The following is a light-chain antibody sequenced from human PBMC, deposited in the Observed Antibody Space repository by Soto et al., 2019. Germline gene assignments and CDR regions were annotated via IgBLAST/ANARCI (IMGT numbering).Light chain of an antibody. J-gene: IGLJ1*01. Sequence: PLTQPASVSGSPGQSITISCTGTSSDVGGYNYVSWYQQHPGKAPKLMIYDVSNRPSGVSNRFSGSKSGNTASLTISGLQAEDEADYYCSSYTSSSTLGVFGTGTKVTVL. CDR2: DVS. V-gene: IGLV2-14*01. CDR1: SSDVGGYNY. CDR3: SSYTSSSTLGV.